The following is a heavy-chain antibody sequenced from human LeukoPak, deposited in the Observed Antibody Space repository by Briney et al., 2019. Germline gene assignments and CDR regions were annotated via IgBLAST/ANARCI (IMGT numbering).Heavy chain of an antibody. V-gene: IGHV1-2*06. J-gene: IGHJ4*02. Sequence: ASVKVSCKASGYIFTDYYMHWVRQAPGQELGWMGRINPNSGGTNYAQKFQGRVTMTRDTSISTAYMELSRLRSDDTAVYYCARGLRLGELSFLDFDYWGQGTLVTVSS. CDR3: ARGLRLGELSFLDFDY. CDR2: INPNSGGT. D-gene: IGHD3-16*02. CDR1: GYIFTDYY.